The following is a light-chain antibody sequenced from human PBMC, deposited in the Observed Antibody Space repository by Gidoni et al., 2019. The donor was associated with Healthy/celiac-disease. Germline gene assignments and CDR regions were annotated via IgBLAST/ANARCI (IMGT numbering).Light chain of an antibody. V-gene: IGKV3-15*01. Sequence: IVMTHSPATLSVSPGERATLSCRASQSVRSNLAWYQQKPGQAPQLLIYGASTRATGIPARFSGSGSGTEFTLTISSLKSEDFAVYYCQQYNNWPLTFGGGTKVEIK. CDR3: QQYNNWPLT. J-gene: IGKJ4*01. CDR2: GAS. CDR1: QSVRSN.